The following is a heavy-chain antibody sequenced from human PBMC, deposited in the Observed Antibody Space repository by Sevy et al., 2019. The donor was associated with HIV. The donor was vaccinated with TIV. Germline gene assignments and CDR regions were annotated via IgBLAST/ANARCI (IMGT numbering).Heavy chain of an antibody. J-gene: IGHJ6*02. CDR2: INNSGNT. Sequence: SETLSLTCAVYGGSFSGYYWSWIRQPPGKGLEWIGEINNSGNTNYNPSLKSRVTISVDTSKNQFSLKLSSVTAADTAVYYCARGLYNHYSYYYGMDVWGQGTTVTVSS. D-gene: IGHD1-1*01. V-gene: IGHV4-34*01. CDR3: ARGLYNHYSYYYGMDV. CDR1: GGSFSGYY.